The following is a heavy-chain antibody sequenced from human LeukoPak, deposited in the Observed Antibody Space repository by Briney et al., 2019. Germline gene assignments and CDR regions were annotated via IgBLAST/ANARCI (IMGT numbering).Heavy chain of an antibody. CDR2: INHSGST. CDR1: GGSFSGYC. Sequence: SETLSLTCAVYGGSFSGYCWSWIRQPPGKGLEWIGEINHSGSTNYNPSLKSRVTISVDTSKNQFSLKLSSVTAADTAVYYCARGRGGYMVRGVVNDYWGQGTLVTVSS. CDR3: ARGRGGYMVRGVVNDY. J-gene: IGHJ4*02. D-gene: IGHD3-10*01. V-gene: IGHV4-34*01.